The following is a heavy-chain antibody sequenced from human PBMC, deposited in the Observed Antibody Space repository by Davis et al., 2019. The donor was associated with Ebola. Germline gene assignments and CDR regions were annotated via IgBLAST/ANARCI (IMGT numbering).Heavy chain of an antibody. V-gene: IGHV3-23*01. Sequence: GGSLRLSCTVSGFTFTSNAMSWVRQAPGKGLEWVSVINGPGSTTIYADSVRGRFTISRDNSKKTLYLQMNSLRAEDTAVYYCAKSGLSFGVVKYHYGMDVWGKGTTVTVSS. D-gene: IGHD3-3*01. CDR1: GFTFTSNA. J-gene: IGHJ6*04. CDR3: AKSGLSFGVVKYHYGMDV. CDR2: INGPGSTT.